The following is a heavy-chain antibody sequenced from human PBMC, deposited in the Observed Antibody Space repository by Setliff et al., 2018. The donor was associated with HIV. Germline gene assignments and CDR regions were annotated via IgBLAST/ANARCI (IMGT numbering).Heavy chain of an antibody. CDR2: IFPFFGSA. Sequence: LVKVSCKASGGTFSSYGVNWVRQAPGQGLEWMGGIFPFFGSANYAQKFQGRVTITADVSTSTIYMELSSLTSEDTAVYYCARGADGDYRYYTDVWGRGTTVTVS. J-gene: IGHJ6*03. CDR3: ARGADGDYRYYTDV. D-gene: IGHD4-17*01. CDR1: GGTFSSYG. V-gene: IGHV1-69*13.